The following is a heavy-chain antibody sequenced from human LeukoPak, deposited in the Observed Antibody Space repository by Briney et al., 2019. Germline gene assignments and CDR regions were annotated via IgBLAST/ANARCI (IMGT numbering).Heavy chain of an antibody. CDR2: ISSSGSTI. CDR1: GFTFSDYY. Sequence: GGSLRLSCAASGFTFSDYYMSWIRQAPGKGLEWVSYISSSGSTIYYADSVKGRFTISRVNAKNSLYLQMNSLRAEDTAVYYCARDSAVPAAGWFDPWGQGTLVTVSS. D-gene: IGHD2-2*01. J-gene: IGHJ5*02. CDR3: ARDSAVPAAGWFDP. V-gene: IGHV3-11*01.